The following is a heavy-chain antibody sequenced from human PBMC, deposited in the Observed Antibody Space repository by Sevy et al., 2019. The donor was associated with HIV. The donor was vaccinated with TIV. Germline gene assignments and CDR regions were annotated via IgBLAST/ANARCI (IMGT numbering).Heavy chain of an antibody. CDR1: GFTFSSYA. D-gene: IGHD3-22*01. CDR3: ARDYYDSSGPRYYYGMDV. V-gene: IGHV3-30-3*01. Sequence: GGSLRLSCAASGFTFSSYAMHWVRQAPGKGLEWVAVISYDGSNKYYADSVKGRFTISRDNSKNTLYLQMNSLRAEDTAVYYCARDYYDSSGPRYYYGMDVWGQGTTVTVSS. J-gene: IGHJ6*02. CDR2: ISYDGSNK.